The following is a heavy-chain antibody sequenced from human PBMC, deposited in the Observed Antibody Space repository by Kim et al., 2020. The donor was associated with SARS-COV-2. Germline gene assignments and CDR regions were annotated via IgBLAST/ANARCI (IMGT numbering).Heavy chain of an antibody. J-gene: IGHJ4*02. Sequence: RFTIARDNSKNTLYLQMNSLRAEDTAVYYCARASHGDYLTALREGQGIDYWGQGTLVTVSS. CDR3: ARASHGDYLTALREGQGIDY. V-gene: IGHV3-30*07. D-gene: IGHD4-17*01.